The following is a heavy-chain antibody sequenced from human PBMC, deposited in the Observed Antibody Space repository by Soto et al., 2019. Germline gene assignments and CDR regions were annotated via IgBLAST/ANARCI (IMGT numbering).Heavy chain of an antibody. Sequence: PGESLKISFKGSGYSFTGYWITWVRQMPGKGLEWMGKIDPSDSYTDYSPSFQGHVTISADKSISTAYLQWSSPKASDTAVYYCARGRGEFDAWGQGTPVTVSS. CDR2: IDPSDSYT. V-gene: IGHV5-10-1*01. J-gene: IGHJ5*02. D-gene: IGHD2-21*01. CDR3: ARGRGEFDA. CDR1: GYSFTGYW.